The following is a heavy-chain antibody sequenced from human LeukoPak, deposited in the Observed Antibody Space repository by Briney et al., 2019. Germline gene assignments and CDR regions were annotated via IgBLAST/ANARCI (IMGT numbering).Heavy chain of an antibody. Sequence: PGGSQRLSCAASEFTFSYAWMSWVRQAPGKGLEWVGRIKTKTDGGATDYAAPVKGRFTISRDDSKNTLYLQMNSLKTEDTAVYYCTTDFFGAPHGDYWGQGTLVTVSS. CDR1: EFTFSYAW. CDR3: TTDFFGAPHGDY. D-gene: IGHD3-16*01. V-gene: IGHV3-15*01. J-gene: IGHJ4*02. CDR2: IKTKTDGGAT.